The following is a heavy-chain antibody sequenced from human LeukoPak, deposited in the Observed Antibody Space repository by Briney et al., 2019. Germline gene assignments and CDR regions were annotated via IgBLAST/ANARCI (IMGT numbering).Heavy chain of an antibody. D-gene: IGHD6-13*01. CDR2: INHSGST. J-gene: IGHJ4*02. CDR1: GGSFSGYY. Sequence: SETLSLTCAVYGGSFSGYYWSWIRQPPGKGLEWIGEINHSGSTNYNPSLKSRVTMSVDTSKHQFSLKLTSVTAADTAVYYCARLVGSSWYREVLRGRDYWGQGTLVTVSS. CDR3: ARLVGSSWYREVLRGRDY. V-gene: IGHV4-34*01.